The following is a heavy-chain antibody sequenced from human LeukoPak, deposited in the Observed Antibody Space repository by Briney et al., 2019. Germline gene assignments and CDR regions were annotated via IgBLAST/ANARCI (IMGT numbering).Heavy chain of an antibody. V-gene: IGHV3-7*01. J-gene: IGHJ3*02. CDR2: IKQDGSEK. Sequence: QSGGSLRLSCAASGFTFSSYWMSWVRQAPGKGLEWVANIKQDGSEKYYVDSVKGRFTISRDNAKNSLYLQMNSLRAEDTAVYYCARSGSSSWYGDAFDIWGQGTMVTVSS. CDR3: ARSGSSSWYGDAFDI. D-gene: IGHD6-13*01. CDR1: GFTFSSYW.